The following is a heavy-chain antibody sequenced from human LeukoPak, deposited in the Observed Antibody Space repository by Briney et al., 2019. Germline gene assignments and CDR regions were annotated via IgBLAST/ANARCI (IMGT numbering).Heavy chain of an antibody. D-gene: IGHD2-2*01. CDR2: IYYSRSP. CDR1: GGSISRHF. J-gene: IGHJ5*02. V-gene: IGHV4-59*11. Sequence: SETLSPTCTVSGGSISRHFSSWTRPPPGKGLEWIGYIYYSRSPNYNHSLKRRVTISVDTSKNQFSLKLSSVTAADTAVYYCARTASPYCSSTSCFQFDPWGQGTLVTVSS. CDR3: ARTASPYCSSTSCFQFDP.